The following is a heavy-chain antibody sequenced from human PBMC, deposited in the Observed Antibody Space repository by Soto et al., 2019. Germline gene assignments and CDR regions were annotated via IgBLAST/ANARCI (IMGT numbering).Heavy chain of an antibody. CDR2: ISAAGVTT. D-gene: IGHD3-9*01. Sequence: GGSLRLSCAASGFTFDTNGITWVRQAPGKGLEWVSAISAAGVTTYYADPVKGRFTISRDNSKNMLYLQMNSLRAEDTAVYYCAKVPRDFGGLLDLEYFDYWGQGTPVAVSS. J-gene: IGHJ4*02. CDR3: AKVPRDFGGLLDLEYFDY. CDR1: GFTFDTNG. V-gene: IGHV3-23*01.